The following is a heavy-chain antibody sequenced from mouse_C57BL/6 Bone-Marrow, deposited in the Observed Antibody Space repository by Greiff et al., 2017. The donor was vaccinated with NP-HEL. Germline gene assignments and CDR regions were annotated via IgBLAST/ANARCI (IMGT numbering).Heavy chain of an antibody. Sequence: QVHVKQSGAELVRPGASVTLSCKASGYTFTDYEMHWVKQTPVHGLEWIGAIDPETGGTAYNQKFKGKAILTADKSSSTAYMELRSLTSEDSAVYYCPPFITRDYFDYWGQGTTLTVSS. D-gene: IGHD1-1*01. V-gene: IGHV1-15*01. CDR1: GYTFTDYE. CDR2: IDPETGGT. J-gene: IGHJ2*01. CDR3: PPFITRDYFDY.